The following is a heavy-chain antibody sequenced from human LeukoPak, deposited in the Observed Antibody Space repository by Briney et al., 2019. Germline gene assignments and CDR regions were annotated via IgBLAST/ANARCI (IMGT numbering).Heavy chain of an antibody. D-gene: IGHD1-26*01. CDR2: IYTSGST. CDR1: GGSISSGSYY. V-gene: IGHV4-61*02. CDR3: ARDPGGSGSYSV. Sequence: SETLSLTCTVSGGSISSGSYYWSWIRQPAGKGLEWIGRIYTSGSTNYNPSLKSRDTISVDTSKNQFSLKLSSVTAADTAVYYCARDPGGSGSYSVWGQGTMVTVSS. J-gene: IGHJ3*01.